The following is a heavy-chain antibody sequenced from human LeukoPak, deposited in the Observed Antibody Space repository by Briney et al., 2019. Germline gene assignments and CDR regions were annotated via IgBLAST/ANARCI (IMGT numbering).Heavy chain of an antibody. Sequence: GGSLRLSCAASGFSFSSYSMNWVRQAPGKGLEWVSSISSSSSYIYYADSVKGRFTISRDNAKNSLYLQMNSLRAEDTAVYYCASFASNLIGLDYWGQGTLVTVSS. CDR1: GFSFSSYS. D-gene: IGHD3-16*02. V-gene: IGHV3-21*01. CDR3: ASFASNLIGLDY. CDR2: ISSSSSYI. J-gene: IGHJ4*02.